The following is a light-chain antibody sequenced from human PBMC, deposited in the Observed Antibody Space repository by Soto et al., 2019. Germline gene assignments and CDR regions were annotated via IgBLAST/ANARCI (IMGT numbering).Light chain of an antibody. J-gene: IGKJ2*02. Sequence: DIQMTQSPSTLSASVGDRVTITCRASQSISTWLAWYQQKPGKAPKLLIYKASSVASGVPSRFSGSGSGTVFPLTISSLQPDDCATYYCQQYETYCTFGQGTKLEIK. CDR3: QQYETYCT. V-gene: IGKV1-5*03. CDR1: QSISTW. CDR2: KAS.